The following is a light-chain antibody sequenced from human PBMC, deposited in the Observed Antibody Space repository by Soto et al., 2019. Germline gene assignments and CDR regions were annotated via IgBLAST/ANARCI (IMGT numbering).Light chain of an antibody. J-gene: IGLJ1*01. Sequence: QSVLTQPASVSGSPGQSITISCTGTSSDVGGYNYVSWYQQHPGKAPKLIIYEVSYRPSGISNRFSGSKSGNTASLTISGLQAEDEADYYCSSYTSSTNYVFGTGTKVTLL. CDR1: SSDVGGYNY. CDR2: EVS. CDR3: SSYTSSTNYV. V-gene: IGLV2-14*01.